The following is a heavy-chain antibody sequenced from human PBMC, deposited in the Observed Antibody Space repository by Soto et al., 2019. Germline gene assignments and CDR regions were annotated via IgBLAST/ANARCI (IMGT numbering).Heavy chain of an antibody. V-gene: IGHV4-59*03. CDR2: LHYSGSA. CDR3: ATSGHTFAGVV. J-gene: IGHJ4*02. Sequence: SETLSLTCTVSGASKSDYYGSWIRNSPGKGLEHIGYLHYSGSANYNPSRKSRVTISMDRSKNQFSRNLNSVTGAGTAIYYCATSGHTFAGVVWGQGSRDTVAP. CDR1: GASKSDYY. D-gene: IGHD3-16*01.